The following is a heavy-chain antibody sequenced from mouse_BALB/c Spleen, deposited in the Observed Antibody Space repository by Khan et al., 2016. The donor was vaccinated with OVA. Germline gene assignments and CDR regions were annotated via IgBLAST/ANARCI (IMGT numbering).Heavy chain of an antibody. Sequence: QVQLQQSGAELMKPGASVKISCKATGYTFSSYWIEWVKQRPGHGLEWIGEILPGRGNSNYNEKFKDKATFTADTSSNIAYMQLSSLTSEDSAVYYWARGAGKTYGMDYWGQGTSVTVSS. J-gene: IGHJ4*01. D-gene: IGHD3-3*01. CDR3: ARGAGKTYGMDY. V-gene: IGHV1-9*01. CDR2: ILPGRGNS. CDR1: GYTFSSYW.